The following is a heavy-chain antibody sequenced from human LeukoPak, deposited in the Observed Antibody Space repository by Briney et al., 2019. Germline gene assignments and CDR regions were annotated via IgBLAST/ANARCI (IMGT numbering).Heavy chain of an antibody. D-gene: IGHD2-21*02. CDR1: GYTFTIYY. CDR3: AREKVVTSTYNGFDP. V-gene: IGHV1-46*01. Sequence: ASVSVSCKASGYTFTIYYMHWVRQAPGQGLEWMGIISPSDGTTNYAQKFQGRVTMTRDTSIRTASMELSRLTSNDTALYYCAREKVVTSTYNGFDPWGQGTLVTVSS. J-gene: IGHJ5*02. CDR2: ISPSDGTT.